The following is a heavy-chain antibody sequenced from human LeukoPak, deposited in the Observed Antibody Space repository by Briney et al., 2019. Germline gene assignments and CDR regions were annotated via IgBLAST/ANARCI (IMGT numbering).Heavy chain of an antibody. J-gene: IGHJ4*02. CDR1: GYRFTSNS. D-gene: IGHD1-1*01. Sequence: GESLKISCKGSGYRFTSNSIGWVRQMPGKGLEWMGIIYPGDSNTRYSPSFKGQVTISADKSIDTAYLQWSSLKASDTARYYCARSAGSYEKQLDYRGQGTLVTVSS. V-gene: IGHV5-51*01. CDR2: IYPGDSNT. CDR3: ARSAGSYEKQLDY.